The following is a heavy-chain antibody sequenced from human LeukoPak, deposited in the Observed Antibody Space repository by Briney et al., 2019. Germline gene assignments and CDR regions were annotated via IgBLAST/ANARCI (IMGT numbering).Heavy chain of an antibody. Sequence: ASVKVSCKASGGTFSSYAISWVRQAPGQGLELMGGIIPIFGTGNYAQKFQGRVTITTDEPTSTAYMELSSLRSEDTAVYYCAREPSYGGRLSGFDYWGQGTLVTVSS. CDR1: GGTFSSYA. V-gene: IGHV1-69*05. CDR2: IIPIFGTG. CDR3: AREPSYGGRLSGFDY. D-gene: IGHD3-10*01. J-gene: IGHJ4*02.